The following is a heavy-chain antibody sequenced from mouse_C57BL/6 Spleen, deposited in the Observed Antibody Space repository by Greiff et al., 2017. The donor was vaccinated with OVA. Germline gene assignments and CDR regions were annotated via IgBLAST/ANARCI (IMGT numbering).Heavy chain of an antibody. V-gene: IGHV3-1*01. CDR3: ARRDYGPFAY. D-gene: IGHD1-1*01. Sequence: EVKLQESGPGMVKPSQSLSLTCTVTGYSITSGYDWHWIRHFPGNKLEWMGYISYSGSTNYNPSLKSRISITHDTSKNHFFLKLNSVTTEDTATYYCARRDYGPFAYWGQGTLVTVSA. CDR1: GYSITSGYD. J-gene: IGHJ3*01. CDR2: ISYSGST.